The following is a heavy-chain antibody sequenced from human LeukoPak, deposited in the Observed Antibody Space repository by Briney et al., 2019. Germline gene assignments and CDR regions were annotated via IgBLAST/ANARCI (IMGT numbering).Heavy chain of an antibody. V-gene: IGHV1-3*01. CDR3: ARDGDYGDYFQH. CDR1: GYTFTSYA. CDR2: INAGNGNT. J-gene: IGHJ1*01. D-gene: IGHD4-17*01. Sequence: ASVKVSCKASGYTFTSYAMQWVRQAPGQRLEWMGRINAGNGNTKYSQKFQGRVTITRDTSASTAYMELSSLRSEDTAVYYCARDGDYGDYFQHWGQGTLVTVSS.